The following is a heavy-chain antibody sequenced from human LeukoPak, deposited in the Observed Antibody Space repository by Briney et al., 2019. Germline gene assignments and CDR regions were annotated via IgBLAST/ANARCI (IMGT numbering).Heavy chain of an antibody. CDR3: ARDLRLEVGATTNDAFDI. V-gene: IGHV1-18*01. D-gene: IGHD1-26*01. CDR2: ISAYNGNT. J-gene: IGHJ3*02. CDR1: GYTFTSYG. Sequence: RASVKVSCKASGYTFTSYGISWVRQAPGQGLEWMGWISAYNGNTNYAQKLQGRVTMTTDTSTSTAYMELSSLRSEDTAVYYCARDLRLEVGATTNDAFDIWGQGTMVTVSS.